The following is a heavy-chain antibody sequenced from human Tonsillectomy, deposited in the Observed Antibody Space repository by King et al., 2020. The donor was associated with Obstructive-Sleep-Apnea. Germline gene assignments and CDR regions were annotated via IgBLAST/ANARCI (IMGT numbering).Heavy chain of an antibody. V-gene: IGHV3-7*01. CDR1: GFNFSNFW. CDR3: ARDQLRKYDTYGMDV. Sequence: VQLVESGGGLVQPGGSLRLTCAASGFNFSNFWMTWVRQAPGKGLEWVANIKQDGREKYYGDSVKGRFTVSRDNAKNSLYLQMNSLRAEDTAVYYCARDQLRKYDTYGMDVWSQGTTVTVSS. CDR2: IKQDGREK. J-gene: IGHJ6*02. D-gene: IGHD3-3*01.